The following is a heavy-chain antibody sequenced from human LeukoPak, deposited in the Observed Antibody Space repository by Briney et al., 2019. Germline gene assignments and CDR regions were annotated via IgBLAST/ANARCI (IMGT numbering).Heavy chain of an antibody. V-gene: IGHV3-15*01. J-gene: IGHJ4*02. CDR1: GFTFSNAW. D-gene: IGHD1-26*01. CDR3: TSEDQGGFDY. CDR2: IKRKIDGETT. Sequence: PGGSLRLSCVASGFTFSNAWMSWVRQASIKGLEWDGRIKRKIDGETTDYAAPAKGRFTISRDDSKNTLYLQMNSLKTEDTAVYYCTSEDQGGFDYWGRGTLVTVSS.